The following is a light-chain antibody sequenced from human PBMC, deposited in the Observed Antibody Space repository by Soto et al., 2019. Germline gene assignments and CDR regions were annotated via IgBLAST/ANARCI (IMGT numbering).Light chain of an antibody. V-gene: IGKV2-28*01. Sequence: VMTQSPLSLPVTPGEPASISWRSSQSLRHHNGYNYLDWYLQKPGQSPQVLIYLGSNRASGVHDRVSGSGSGTVFTLKISRVEAEDVGVYYCIQTLQAPYSFGQGTKLEIK. CDR1: QSLRHHNGYNY. CDR3: IQTLQAPYS. CDR2: LGS. J-gene: IGKJ2*01.